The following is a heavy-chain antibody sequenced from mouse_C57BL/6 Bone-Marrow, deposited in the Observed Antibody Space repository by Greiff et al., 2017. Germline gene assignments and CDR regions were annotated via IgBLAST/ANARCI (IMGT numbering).Heavy chain of an antibody. CDR2: ITPSSGYT. D-gene: IGHD2-14*01. CDR3: GVRRGLDD. J-gene: IGHJ2*01. CDR1: GYTFTSYT. Sequence: VQLQESGAELARPGASVKMSCKASGYTFTSYTMHWVKQRPGQGLEWIGYITPSSGYTKYNQKFKDKATLTADKSSSQAYMQLSSLTSEDSAVYYCGVRRGLDDWGQGTTLTVSS. V-gene: IGHV1-4*01.